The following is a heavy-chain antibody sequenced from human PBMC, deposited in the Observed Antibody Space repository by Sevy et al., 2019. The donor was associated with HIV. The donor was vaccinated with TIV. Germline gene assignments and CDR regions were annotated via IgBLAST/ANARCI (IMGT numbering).Heavy chain of an antibody. CDR3: ARETGNGEFVFYFDY. D-gene: IGHD1-1*01. V-gene: IGHV3-21*01. CDR2: ISSSSDYI. J-gene: IGHJ4*02. Sequence: GGSLRLSCAASGFTFSSYTINWVRQAPGKGLEWVSSISSSSDYIYYADSVKGRFTISRDNAKNSLYLQMNSLRAEDTAVYYCARETGNGEFVFYFDYWGQGTLVTVSS. CDR1: GFTFSSYT.